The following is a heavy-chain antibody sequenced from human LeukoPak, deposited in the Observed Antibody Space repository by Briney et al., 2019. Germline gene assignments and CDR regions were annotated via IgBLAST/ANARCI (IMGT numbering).Heavy chain of an antibody. CDR3: ARELYCSGGSCHSRDAFDI. CDR2: IYQSGST. Sequence: KPSETLSLTCTVSGGSISSYYWSWIRQPPGKGLEWIGSIYQSGSTYYNPFLKSRVDISVDTSKQQFSLKLTSVTAADTAVYYCARELYCSGGSCHSRDAFDIWGQGTMVTVSS. V-gene: IGHV4-59*12. J-gene: IGHJ3*02. D-gene: IGHD2-15*01. CDR1: GGSISSYY.